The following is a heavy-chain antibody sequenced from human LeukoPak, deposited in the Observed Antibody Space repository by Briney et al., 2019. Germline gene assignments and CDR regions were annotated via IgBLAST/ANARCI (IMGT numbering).Heavy chain of an antibody. J-gene: IGHJ4*02. V-gene: IGHV4-59*08. D-gene: IGHD4-23*01. CDR2: IYYSGST. CDR3: ARRRGGYGGLFDY. Sequence: SETLSLTCTVSGGSISSYYWSWIRQPPGKGLEWIGYIYYSGSTNYNPSLKSRVTISVDTSKNQFSLKLSSVTAADTAVYYCARRRGGYGGLFDYWGQGTLVTVSS. CDR1: GGSISSYY.